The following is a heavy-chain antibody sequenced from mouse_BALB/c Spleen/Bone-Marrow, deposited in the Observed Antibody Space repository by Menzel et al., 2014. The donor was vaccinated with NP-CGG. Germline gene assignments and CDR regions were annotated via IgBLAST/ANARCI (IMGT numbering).Heavy chain of an antibody. V-gene: IGHV2-9-2*01. J-gene: IGHJ1*01. CDR2: IWTGGGT. Sequence: VQRVESGPGLVAPSQSLSITCTVSGFSLTSYDISWIRQPPGKGLEWLGVIWTGGGTNYNSAFMSRLSISKDNSKSXVFLKMNSLQTDDTAIYYCVREDKYGNSGGDFDVWGAGTTVTVSS. D-gene: IGHD2-10*02. CDR3: VREDKYGNSGGDFDV. CDR1: GFSLTSYD.